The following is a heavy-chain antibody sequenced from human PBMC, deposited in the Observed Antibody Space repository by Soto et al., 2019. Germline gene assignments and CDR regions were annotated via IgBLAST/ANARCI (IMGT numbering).Heavy chain of an antibody. CDR1: GYTFTSYD. CDR2: MNPNSGNT. V-gene: IGHV1-8*01. J-gene: IGHJ5*02. CDR3: ARGLEWSWFLDP. Sequence: GASVKVSCKASGYTFTSYDMNWVRQATGQGLEWMGWMNPNSGNTGYAQKFQGRVTMTRNTSISTAYMELSSLRSEDTAMYYCARGLEWSWFLDPWGQGTLVTVSS. D-gene: IGHD3-3*01.